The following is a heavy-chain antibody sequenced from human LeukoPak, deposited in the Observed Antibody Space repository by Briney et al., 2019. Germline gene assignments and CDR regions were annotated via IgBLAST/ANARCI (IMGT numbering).Heavy chain of an antibody. J-gene: IGHJ6*03. D-gene: IGHD1-1*01. CDR2: TIPIFGTT. Sequence: ASVKVSCKASGGSFSSHAITWVRQAPGQGLEWMGGTIPIFGTTNYAQMFQGRVTITTDESTSTAYMELSSLTSEDTAVYYCTRGSWNDVGYYYHYYMDVWGKGTTVTVSS. V-gene: IGHV1-69*05. CDR3: TRGSWNDVGYYYHYYMDV. CDR1: GGSFSSHA.